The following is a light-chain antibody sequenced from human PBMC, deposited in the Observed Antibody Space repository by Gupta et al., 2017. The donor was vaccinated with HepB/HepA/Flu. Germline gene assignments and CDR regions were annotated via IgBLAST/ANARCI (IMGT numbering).Light chain of an antibody. V-gene: IGKV1-39*01. CDR3: QQSYSTPWT. Sequence: DIQMTKSPSSLSASVGDRLTITCRASQSISSYLNWYQQKPGKAPKLLIYAASSLQSGVPSRFSGSGSWTDFTLTISSLQPEDFATYYCQQSYSTPWTFGQGTKVEIK. CDR2: AAS. J-gene: IGKJ1*01. CDR1: QSISSY.